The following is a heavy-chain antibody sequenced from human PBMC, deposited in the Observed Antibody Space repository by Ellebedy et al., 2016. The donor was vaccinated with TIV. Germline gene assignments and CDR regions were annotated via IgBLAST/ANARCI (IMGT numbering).Heavy chain of an antibody. CDR1: GFTVSSND. CDR2: IYSGGAT. J-gene: IGHJ4*02. Sequence: GESLKISCAASGFTVSSNDMSWVRQAPGKGLEWVSVIYSGGATSYADSVKGRFTISRDNSKNTLYLQMNSLRVEDTAVYYCARKYIYGFDWGQGTLVTVSS. V-gene: IGHV3-66*01. D-gene: IGHD5-18*01. CDR3: ARKYIYGFD.